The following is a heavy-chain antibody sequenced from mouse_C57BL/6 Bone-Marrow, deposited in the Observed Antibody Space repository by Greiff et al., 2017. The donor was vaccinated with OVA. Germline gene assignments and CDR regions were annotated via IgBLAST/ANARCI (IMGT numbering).Heavy chain of an antibody. J-gene: IGHJ3*01. CDR3: ARWDYGSSSFAY. CDR2: INPSTGGT. Sequence: EVKLQESGPELVKPGASVKISCKASGYSFTGYYMNWVKQSPEKSLEWIGEINPSTGGTTYNQKFKAKATLTVDKSSSTAYMQLKSLTSEDSAVYYCARWDYGSSSFAYWGQGTLVTVSA. V-gene: IGHV1-42*01. CDR1: GYSFTGYY. D-gene: IGHD1-1*01.